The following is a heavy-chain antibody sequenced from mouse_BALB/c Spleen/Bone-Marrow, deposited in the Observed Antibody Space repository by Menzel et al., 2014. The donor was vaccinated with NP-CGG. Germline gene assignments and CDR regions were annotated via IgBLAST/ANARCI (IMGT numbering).Heavy chain of an antibody. V-gene: IGHV2-9*02. D-gene: IGHD2-4*01. CDR3: ARGYDYDSFAY. J-gene: IGHJ3*01. Sequence: VNVVESGPGLVAPSQSLSITCTVSGFSLTTYGVYWVRQPPGKGLEWLGVIWAGGSTNYNSALMSRLSISKDNSKSQVFLKMNSLQTDDTAMYYCARGYDYDSFAYWGQGTLVTVSA. CDR2: IWAGGST. CDR1: GFSLTTYG.